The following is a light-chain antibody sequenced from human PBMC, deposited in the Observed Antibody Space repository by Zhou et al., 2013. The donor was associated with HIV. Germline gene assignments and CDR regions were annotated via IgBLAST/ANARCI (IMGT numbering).Light chain of an antibody. V-gene: IGKV3-15*01. Sequence: EIVMTQFPATVSVFPGDRATLSCRASQGLNGDLAWYQQKPGQTPRLIIYTASTRTTNTPARFSGSGSGTEFTLTISKVQSEDFAVYYCQQYNNWPRTFGQGTKVEIK. CDR1: QGLNGD. J-gene: IGKJ1*01. CDR3: QQYNNWPRT. CDR2: TAS.